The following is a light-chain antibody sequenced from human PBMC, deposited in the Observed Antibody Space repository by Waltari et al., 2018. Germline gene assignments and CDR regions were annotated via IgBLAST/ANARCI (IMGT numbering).Light chain of an antibody. CDR3: NSRDSSGNHVV. V-gene: IGLV3-19*01. Sequence: SSELTQDPAVSVALGQTVRITCQGDSLRSYYATWYQQKPRQAPVLVIYGKNNRPSGIPDRFSGSSSRNTASLTITGAQAEDEADYYCNSRDSSGNHVVFGGGTKLTVL. CDR2: GKN. J-gene: IGLJ2*01. CDR1: SLRSYY.